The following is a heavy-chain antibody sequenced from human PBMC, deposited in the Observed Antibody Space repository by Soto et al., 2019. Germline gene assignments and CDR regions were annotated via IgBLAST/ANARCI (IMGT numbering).Heavy chain of an antibody. Sequence: SETLSLTCTVSGGSINAFYWSWVRQPAGKGLEWIGRIFSSGSTIFNPSLESRVAMSVDTSKNHFSLNLSSVTAADMAVYYCAREGSYSAYNFAHGIQLWSFDFWGQGALVTVSS. V-gene: IGHV4-4*07. CDR1: GGSINAFY. CDR3: AREGSYSAYNFAHGIQLWSFDF. CDR2: IFSSGST. J-gene: IGHJ4*02. D-gene: IGHD5-12*01.